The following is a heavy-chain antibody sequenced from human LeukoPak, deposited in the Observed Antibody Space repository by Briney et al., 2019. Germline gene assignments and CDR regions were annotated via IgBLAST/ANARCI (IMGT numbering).Heavy chain of an antibody. D-gene: IGHD5-18*01. CDR2: IRKDSGDK. CDR1: GFIFGDCW. J-gene: IGHJ4*02. Sequence: PGGSLRLSCAASGFIFGDCWMTWVRQAPGKGLEWVANIRKDSGDKQYVDSVRGRFTISRDNAEKSLYLQMSSLRAEDTAVYYCAREGGYSFGSAFDYWGQGTLVTVSS. CDR3: AREGGYSFGSAFDY. V-gene: IGHV3-7*01.